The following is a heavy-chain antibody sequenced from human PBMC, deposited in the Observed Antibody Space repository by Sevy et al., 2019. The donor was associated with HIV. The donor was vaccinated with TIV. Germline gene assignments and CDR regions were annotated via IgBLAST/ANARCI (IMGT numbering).Heavy chain of an antibody. CDR3: ASLKTEHWFDP. Sequence: SETLSLTCAVSGGSISSGGYSWSWIRQPPGKGLEWIGYIYHSGSTYYNPSLKSRVTISVDRSKNQFSLKLSSVTAADTAVYYCASLKTEHWFDPWGQGTLVTVSS. J-gene: IGHJ5*02. CDR1: GGSISSGGYS. CDR2: IYHSGST. V-gene: IGHV4-30-2*01.